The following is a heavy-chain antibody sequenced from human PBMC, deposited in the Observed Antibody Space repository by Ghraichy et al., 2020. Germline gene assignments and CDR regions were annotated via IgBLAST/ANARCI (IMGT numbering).Heavy chain of an antibody. D-gene: IGHD3-22*01. Sequence: GGSLRLSCAASGFTFSSHSMNWVRQAPGKGLEWVSSISSSSSSIYYAVSVEGRFTISRDNAKNSLYLQMNSLRAEDTAVYYCARFHYDISGYHHYWGQGTLVTVSS. CDR3: ARFHYDISGYHHY. CDR2: ISSSSSSI. CDR1: GFTFSSHS. J-gene: IGHJ4*02. V-gene: IGHV3-21*01.